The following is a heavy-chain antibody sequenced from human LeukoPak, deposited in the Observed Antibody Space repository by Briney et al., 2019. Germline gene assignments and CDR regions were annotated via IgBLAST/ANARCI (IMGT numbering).Heavy chain of an antibody. CDR3: ARGYCRSTSCHEPPLYGMDV. V-gene: IGHV1-18*04. Sequence: ASVKVSCKASGYTFTNYGFSWVRQAPGQGLEWMGWTSTYSGNTNYAQQVRGRVTMTSDTSTSTVYMELRSLRSDDTAVYYCARGYCRSTSCHEPPLYGMDVWGQGTTVTVS. J-gene: IGHJ6*02. CDR1: GYTFTNYG. D-gene: IGHD2-2*01. CDR2: TSTYSGNT.